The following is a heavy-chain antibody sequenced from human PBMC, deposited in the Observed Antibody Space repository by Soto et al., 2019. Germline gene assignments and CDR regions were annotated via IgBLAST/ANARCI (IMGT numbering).Heavy chain of an antibody. D-gene: IGHD2-2*01. CDR1: GYTFTSYD. CDR3: ARSVVVPAAIWFDP. J-gene: IGHJ5*02. CDR2: MNPNSGNT. Sequence: GASVKVSCKASGYTFTSYDINCVRQATGQGLEWMGWMNPNSGNTGYAQKFQGRVTMTRNTSISTAYMELSSLRSEDTAVYYCARSVVVPAAIWFDPWGQGTLVTVSS. V-gene: IGHV1-8*01.